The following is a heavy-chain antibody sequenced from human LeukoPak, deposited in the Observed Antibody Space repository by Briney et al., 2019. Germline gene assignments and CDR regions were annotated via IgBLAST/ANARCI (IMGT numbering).Heavy chain of an antibody. CDR1: GGSISRYY. CDR3: ARGAYPDAFDI. Sequence: SESLSLTCTVSGGSISRYYWSWIRQPPGKGLEWIGYIYYSGSTNYNPSLKSRVTISVDTSKSQFSLKLSSVTAADTAVYYCARGAYPDAFDIWGQGTMVTVSS. J-gene: IGHJ3*02. V-gene: IGHV4-59*01. D-gene: IGHD2-21*01. CDR2: IYYSGST.